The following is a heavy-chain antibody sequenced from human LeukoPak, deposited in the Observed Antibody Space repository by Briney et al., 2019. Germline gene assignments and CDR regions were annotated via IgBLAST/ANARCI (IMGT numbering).Heavy chain of an antibody. CDR1: GGSFSGYY. Sequence: SETLSLTCAVYGGSFSGYYWSWIRQPPGKGLEWIGEINHSGSTNYNPSLKSRVTISVDKSKNQFSLKLSSVTAADTAVYYCARETPDALFDPWGQGTLVTVSS. D-gene: IGHD1-14*01. V-gene: IGHV4-34*01. J-gene: IGHJ5*02. CDR2: INHSGST. CDR3: ARETPDALFDP.